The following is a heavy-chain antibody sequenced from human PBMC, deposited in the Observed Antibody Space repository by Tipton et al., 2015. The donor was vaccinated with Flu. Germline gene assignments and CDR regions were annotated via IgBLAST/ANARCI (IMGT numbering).Heavy chain of an antibody. Sequence: SLRLSCVGSGFTFSNNGMTWVRQAPGKGLEWVSAISGGGTSTFSADSVKGRFPISRDKSRNTLYLQMNSLRADDTAVYYCARDFGDDSTGYYGLDVWGQGTMVAVSS. V-gene: IGHV3-23*01. D-gene: IGHD3-22*01. J-gene: IGHJ3*01. CDR2: ISGGGTST. CDR3: ARDFGDDSTGYYGLDV. CDR1: GFTFSNNG.